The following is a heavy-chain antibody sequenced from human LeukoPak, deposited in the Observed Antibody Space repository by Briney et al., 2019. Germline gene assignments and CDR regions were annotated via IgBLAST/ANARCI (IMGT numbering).Heavy chain of an antibody. Sequence: SETLSLTCTVSGGSIRSYFWSWIRQPPGKGLEWVAYIYYSGSTNYNPPLKSRVTIAVDTSKTQSSLKLSSVTAADTAVYYWARGSDHYDSSGYRYFDLWGRGTVATVSS. CDR1: GGSIRSYF. V-gene: IGHV4-59*01. CDR2: IYYSGST. D-gene: IGHD3-22*01. J-gene: IGHJ2*01. CDR3: ARGSDHYDSSGYRYFDL.